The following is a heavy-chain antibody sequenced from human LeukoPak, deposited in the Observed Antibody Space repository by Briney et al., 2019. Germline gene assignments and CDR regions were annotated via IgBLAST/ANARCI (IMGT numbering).Heavy chain of an antibody. Sequence: ASVKVSCKASGYTFTSYAMHWVRQAPGQRLEWMGWINAGNGNTKYSQEFQGRVTITRDTSASTAYMELSSLRSEDTAVYYCARDSPWGYSYGYLGQDAFDIWGQGTMVTVSS. CDR1: GYTFTSYA. CDR3: ARDSPWGYSYGYLGQDAFDI. J-gene: IGHJ3*02. V-gene: IGHV1-3*03. D-gene: IGHD5-18*01. CDR2: INAGNGNT.